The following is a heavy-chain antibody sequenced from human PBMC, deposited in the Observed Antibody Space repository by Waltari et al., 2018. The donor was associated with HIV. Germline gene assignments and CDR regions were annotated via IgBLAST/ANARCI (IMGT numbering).Heavy chain of an antibody. Sequence: QVQLVQSGAEVKKPGASVKVSCMASGNTFTAYYMHWVRQAPGQGLEWMGRINLNSGDTNYGQKFQGRVTMTRDTSISTAYMELSRLRSDDTAVYYCARDSYYYDSSGFFPDFWGQGTLVTVSS. CDR3: ARDSYYYDSSGFFPDF. V-gene: IGHV1-2*06. D-gene: IGHD3-22*01. J-gene: IGHJ4*02. CDR2: INLNSGDT. CDR1: GNTFTAYY.